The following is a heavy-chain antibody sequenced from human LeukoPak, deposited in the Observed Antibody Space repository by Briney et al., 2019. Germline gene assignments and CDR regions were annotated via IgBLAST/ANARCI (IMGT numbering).Heavy chain of an antibody. CDR1: GGSISSSNW. J-gene: IGHJ3*02. Sequence: SGTLSLTCAVSGGSISSSNWWNWVRQPPGKGLEWIGEIYHSGSTNYNPSLKSRVTISVDESKNHFSLKLSSVTAADTAVYYCARLINYDFWSPNGAFDIWGQGTMVTVSS. D-gene: IGHD3-3*01. CDR2: IYHSGST. CDR3: ARLINYDFWSPNGAFDI. V-gene: IGHV4-4*02.